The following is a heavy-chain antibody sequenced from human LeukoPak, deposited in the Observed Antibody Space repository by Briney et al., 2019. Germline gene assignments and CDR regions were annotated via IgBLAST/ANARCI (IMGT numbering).Heavy chain of an antibody. CDR1: GFTFSDYY. CDR3: ARVATIFGVVIDALDY. J-gene: IGHJ4*02. V-gene: IGHV3-11*01. Sequence: GGSLRLSCAASGFTFSDYYMSWIRQAPGKGLEWVSYISSSGSTIYYADSVKSRFTISRDNAKNSLYLQMNSLRAEDTAVYYCARVATIFGVVIDALDYWGQGTLVTVSS. D-gene: IGHD3-3*01. CDR2: ISSSGSTI.